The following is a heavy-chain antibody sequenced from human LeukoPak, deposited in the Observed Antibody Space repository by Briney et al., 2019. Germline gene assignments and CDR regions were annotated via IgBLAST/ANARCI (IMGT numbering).Heavy chain of an antibody. CDR1: GGSISSGGYS. CDR2: IYYSGST. Sequence: SETLSLTCTVSGGSISSGGYSWSWIRQHPGKGLEWIGYIYYSGSTYYNPSLKSRVTISVDTSKNQFSLKLSSVTAEDTAVYYCARDGDYDFLNWFDPWGQGTLVTVSS. CDR3: ARDGDYDFLNWFDP. J-gene: IGHJ5*02. D-gene: IGHD3-3*01. V-gene: IGHV4-31*03.